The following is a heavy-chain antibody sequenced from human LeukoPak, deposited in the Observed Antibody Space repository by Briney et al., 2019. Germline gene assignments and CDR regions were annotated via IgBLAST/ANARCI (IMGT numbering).Heavy chain of an antibody. Sequence: GGSLRLSCAASGFTFSSYSMNWVRQAPGKGLEWVSSISSSSSNIYYADSVKGRFTISRDNAKNSLYLQMNSLRAEDTAVYYCAREPYYYDSSGLLGVYYYYYGMDVWGQGTTVTVSS. V-gene: IGHV3-21*01. CDR2: ISSSSSNI. CDR1: GFTFSSYS. J-gene: IGHJ6*02. D-gene: IGHD3-22*01. CDR3: AREPYYYDSSGLLGVYYYYYGMDV.